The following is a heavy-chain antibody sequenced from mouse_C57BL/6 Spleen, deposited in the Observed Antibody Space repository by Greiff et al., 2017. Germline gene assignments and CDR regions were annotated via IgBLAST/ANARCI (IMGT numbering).Heavy chain of an antibody. CDR2: ISDGGSYT. CDR1: GFTFSSYA. CDR3: AREDRYFDY. D-gene: IGHD3-3*01. J-gene: IGHJ2*01. V-gene: IGHV5-4*01. Sequence: EVQLVESGGGLVKPGGSLKLSCAASGFTFSSYAMSWVRQTPEKRLEWVATISDGGSYTYYPDNVKGRFTISRDNAKNNLYLQMSHLKSEDTAMYYCAREDRYFDYWGQGTTLTVSS.